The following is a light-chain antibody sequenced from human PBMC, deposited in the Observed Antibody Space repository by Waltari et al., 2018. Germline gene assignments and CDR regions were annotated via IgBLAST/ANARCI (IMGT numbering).Light chain of an antibody. V-gene: IGLV2-23*02. CDR2: EVS. CDR1: SSDVGSYNH. CDR3: CSYAGSSSFVI. Sequence: QSALTQPPSASGSPGQSLTIPCTGSSSDVGSYNHVSWYQQRPNNAPEVIIYEVSKRPSGLSNRFSGSKSGNTASLTISGLQAEDEADYYCCSYAGSSSFVIFGGGTKLTVL. J-gene: IGLJ2*01.